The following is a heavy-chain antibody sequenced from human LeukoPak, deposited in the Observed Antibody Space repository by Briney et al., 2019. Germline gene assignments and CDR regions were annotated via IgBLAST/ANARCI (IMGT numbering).Heavy chain of an antibody. V-gene: IGHV3-23*01. D-gene: IGHD4-23*01. CDR2: ISGSGGST. CDR3: AKDGTTVVTVSYFDY. Sequence: HPGGSLRLSCAASGFTFSIYAMNWVRQAPGKGLEWVSGISGSGGSTYYADSVKGRFTISRDNSKNTLYLQMNSLRAEDTAVYYCAKDGTTVVTVSYFDYWGQGTLVTVSS. J-gene: IGHJ4*02. CDR1: GFTFSIYA.